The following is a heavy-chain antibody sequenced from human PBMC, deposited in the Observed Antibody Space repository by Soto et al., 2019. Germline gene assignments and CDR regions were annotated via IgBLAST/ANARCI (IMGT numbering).Heavy chain of an antibody. J-gene: IGHJ5*02. CDR3: ATRDATPLDPIS. CDR2: IHSSGGN. D-gene: IGHD1-1*01. V-gene: IGHV4-4*02. Sequence: QVQLQESGPGLVKPSGTLSLTCVASGVSVNNANWWTWVRQPPEKGLEWVGEIHSSGGNNYNSSLNGRAAMSLDKSRNLFLLDLNFVTAADTAVYFCATRDATPLDPISWGQGIPVTVSS. CDR1: GVSVNNANW.